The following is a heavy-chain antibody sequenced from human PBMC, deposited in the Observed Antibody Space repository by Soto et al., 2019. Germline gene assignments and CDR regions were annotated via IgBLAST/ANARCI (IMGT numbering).Heavy chain of an antibody. J-gene: IGHJ6*03. CDR3: ARGRYYYGSGSYYGGGGYYYYYMDV. CDR1: GGSFSGYY. CDR2: INHSGST. Sequence: SETLSLTCAVYGGSFSGYYWSWIRQPPGKGLEWIGEINHSGSTNYNPSLKSRVTISVNTSKNQFSLKLSTVTAADKAVYYCARGRYYYGSGSYYGGGGYYYYYMDVWGKGTTVTVSS. V-gene: IGHV4-34*01. D-gene: IGHD3-10*01.